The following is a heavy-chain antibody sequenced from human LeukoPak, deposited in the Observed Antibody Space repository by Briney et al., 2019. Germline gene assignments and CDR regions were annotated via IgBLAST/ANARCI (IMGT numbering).Heavy chain of an antibody. J-gene: IGHJ6*02. CDR2: IKKDGSEK. CDR3: ANQKDSYKYGMDV. Sequence: GGSLRLSCAASGFTFSSYWMSWVRQAPGKGLEWVANIKKDGSEKYYVDSVKGRFTISRDNAKNSLYLQMNSLRAEDTAVYYCANQKDSYKYGMDVWGQGTTVTVSS. V-gene: IGHV3-7*01. CDR1: GFTFSSYW.